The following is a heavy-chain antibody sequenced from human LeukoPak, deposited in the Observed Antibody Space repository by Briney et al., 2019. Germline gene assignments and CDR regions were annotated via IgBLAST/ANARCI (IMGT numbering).Heavy chain of an antibody. D-gene: IGHD2-8*02. J-gene: IGHJ4*02. Sequence: GGSLRLSCAASGFTFRTSWMSWVRQAPGKGLEWVANIREDGSETYYVDSVKGRFTISRENAKNSLYLQMNSLRAEGTGVYYCGTVLYWGFDYWGQGTLVTVSS. CDR1: GFTFRTSW. V-gene: IGHV3-7*01. CDR3: GTVLYWGFDY. CDR2: IREDGSET.